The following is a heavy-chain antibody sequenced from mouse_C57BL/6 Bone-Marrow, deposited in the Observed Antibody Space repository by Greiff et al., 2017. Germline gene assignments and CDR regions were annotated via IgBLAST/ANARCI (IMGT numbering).Heavy chain of an antibody. V-gene: IGHV5-17*01. CDR2: ISSGSSTI. CDR3: ARRVGWLLPFAY. J-gene: IGHJ3*01. Sequence: EVKVVESGGGLVKPGGSLKLSCAASGFTFSDYGMHWVRQAPEKGLEWVAYISSGSSTIYYADTVKGRFTISRDNAKNTLFLQMTSLRSEDTAMYYCARRVGWLLPFAYWGQGTLVTVSA. CDR1: GFTFSDYG. D-gene: IGHD2-3*01.